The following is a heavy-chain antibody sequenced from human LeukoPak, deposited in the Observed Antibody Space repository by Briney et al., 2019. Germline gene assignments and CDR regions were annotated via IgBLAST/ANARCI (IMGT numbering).Heavy chain of an antibody. J-gene: IGHJ6*03. V-gene: IGHV4-39*07. Sequence: SETLSLTCTVSGGSIISSSYYWGWIRQPPGKGLEWIGSIYYSGSTYYNPSLKSRVTMSVDTSKNQFSLKLSSVTAADTAVYFCARDWGVGGRPGYMDVWGKGTTVTVSS. D-gene: IGHD6-6*01. CDR2: IYYSGST. CDR1: GGSIISSSYY. CDR3: ARDWGVGGRPGYMDV.